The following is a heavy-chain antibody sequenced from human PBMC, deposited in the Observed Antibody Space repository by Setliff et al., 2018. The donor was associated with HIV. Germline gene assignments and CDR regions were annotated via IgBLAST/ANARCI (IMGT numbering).Heavy chain of an antibody. J-gene: IGHJ4*02. V-gene: IGHV5-10-1*01. Sequence: PGESLKISCTRSQYNFTTSWINWVRQMPGKGLEWVGRIDPGDSYTRYSPSFRGHVTISADKSINAAYLQWNSLKASDTAIYYCATSPFSGYQSNSGYWGQGTLVTVSS. CDR1: QYNFTTSW. CDR2: IDPGDSYT. CDR3: ATSPFSGYQSNSGY. D-gene: IGHD3-22*01.